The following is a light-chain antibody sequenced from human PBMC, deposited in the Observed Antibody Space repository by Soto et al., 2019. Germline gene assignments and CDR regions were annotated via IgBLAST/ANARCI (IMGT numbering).Light chain of an antibody. CDR2: DAS. CDR1: QSVSSY. V-gene: IGKV3-11*01. J-gene: IGKJ1*01. CDR3: QQRSNWTRT. Sequence: EIALTASPPTPSLFSGQRANLSCRASQSVSSYLAWYQQKPGQAPRLLIYDASNRETGIQARFSGSGSGTEFTLTISSLEPEDFAVYYCQQRSNWTRTFGPGTKVEIK.